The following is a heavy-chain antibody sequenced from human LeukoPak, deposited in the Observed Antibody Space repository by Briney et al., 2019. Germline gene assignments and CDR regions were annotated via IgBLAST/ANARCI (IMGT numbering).Heavy chain of an antibody. CDR3: ARGLVAAKGIDY. V-gene: IGHV1-8*01. J-gene: IGHJ4*02. D-gene: IGHD2-15*01. CDR2: VNPNTGNT. Sequence: ASVKVSCKASGYTFTSYDINWVRQATGQGLEWMGWVNPNTGNTGYAQKFQGRVTMTRNTSISTAYMELSSLRSEDTAVYYCARGLVAAKGIDYWGQGTLVTVSS. CDR1: GYTFTSYD.